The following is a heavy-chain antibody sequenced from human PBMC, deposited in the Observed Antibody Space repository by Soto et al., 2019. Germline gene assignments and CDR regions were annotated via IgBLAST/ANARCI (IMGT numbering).Heavy chain of an antibody. D-gene: IGHD3-16*01. V-gene: IGHV3-30-3*01. Sequence: QVQLVESGGGVVQPGRSLRLSCAASGFTFSSYAMHWVRQAPGKGLEWVAVISYDESNKYYADSVKGRFTISRDNSKNTLYLQMNSLRAEDTAVYYCARGGMLPASYYYYGMDVWGQGTTVTVSS. J-gene: IGHJ6*02. CDR2: ISYDESNK. CDR1: GFTFSSYA. CDR3: ARGGMLPASYYYYGMDV.